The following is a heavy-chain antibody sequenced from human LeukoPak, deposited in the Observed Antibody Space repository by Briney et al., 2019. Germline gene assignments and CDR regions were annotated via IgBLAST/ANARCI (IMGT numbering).Heavy chain of an antibody. CDR3: ARGPYYDILTGYYTGEYYYYYMDV. Sequence: SETLSLTCAVYGGSFSGYYWSWIRQPPGKGLEWIGEINHSGSTNYNPSLKSRVTISVDTSKNQFSLKLSSMTAADTAVYYCARGPYYDILTGYYTGEYYYYYMDVWGKGTTVTVSS. J-gene: IGHJ6*03. D-gene: IGHD3-9*01. CDR1: GGSFSGYY. V-gene: IGHV4-34*01. CDR2: INHSGST.